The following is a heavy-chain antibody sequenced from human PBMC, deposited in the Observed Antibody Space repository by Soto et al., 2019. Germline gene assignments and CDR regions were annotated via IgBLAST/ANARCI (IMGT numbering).Heavy chain of an antibody. D-gene: IGHD3-3*01. CDR3: ARSWYDFWSGYPLDY. CDR2: ISYDGSNK. V-gene: IGHV3-30-3*01. J-gene: IGHJ4*02. CDR1: GFTFSSYA. Sequence: PGGSLRLSCAASGFTFSSYAMHWVRQAPGKGLEWVAVISYDGSNKYYADSVKGRFTISRDNSKNTLYLQMNSLRAEDTAVYYCARSWYDFWSGYPLDYWGQGTLVTVSS.